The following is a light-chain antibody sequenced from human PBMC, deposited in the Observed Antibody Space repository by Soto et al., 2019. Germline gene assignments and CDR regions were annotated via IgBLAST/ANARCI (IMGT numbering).Light chain of an antibody. V-gene: IGKV1-5*01. CDR1: QSISSW. J-gene: IGKJ2*01. CDR3: QQYNSCSPET. Sequence: DIQMTQSPSTLSASVGDRVTITCRASQSISSWLAWYQQKPGKAPKLLIYDASSLESGVPSRFSGSGSGTEFTLTISSLQPDDFATYYCQQYNSCSPETFGQGTKLEIK. CDR2: DAS.